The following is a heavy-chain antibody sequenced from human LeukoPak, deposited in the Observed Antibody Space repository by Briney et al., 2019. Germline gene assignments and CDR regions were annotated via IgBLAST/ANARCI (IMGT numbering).Heavy chain of an antibody. D-gene: IGHD3-22*01. V-gene: IGHV4-39*07. CDR2: IYYSGST. CDR1: GGSISSSSYY. J-gene: IGHJ5*02. Sequence: SETLSLTCTVSGGSISSSSYYWGWIRQPQGKGLEWIGSIYYSGSTYYNPSLKSRVTISVDTSKNQFSLKLSSVTAADTAVYYCARYYYDSSRFDPWGQGTLVTVSS. CDR3: ARYYYDSSRFDP.